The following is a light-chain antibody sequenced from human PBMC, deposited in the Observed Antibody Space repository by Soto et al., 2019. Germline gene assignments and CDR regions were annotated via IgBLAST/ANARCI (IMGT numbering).Light chain of an antibody. CDR2: DVS. CDR1: SNDVGGYNY. Sequence: QSALTQPASLSGSPGQSITISCTGTSNDVGGYNYVSWYQQHPGKAPKLMIYDVSNRPSGVSNRFSGSKSGNTASLTISGLQAEDEADYYCSSYTSSSTLNYVFGTGTKVTVL. V-gene: IGLV2-14*01. CDR3: SSYTSSSTLNYV. J-gene: IGLJ1*01.